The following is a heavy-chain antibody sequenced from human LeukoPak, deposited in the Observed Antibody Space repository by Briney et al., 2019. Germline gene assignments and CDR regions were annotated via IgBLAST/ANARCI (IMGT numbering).Heavy chain of an antibody. J-gene: IGHJ4*02. Sequence: ASVKVSCKASGGTLSSYAISWVRQAPGQGLEWMGWISTYNGNTNYAQKVQGRVTMTTDTSTSTAYMELRSLRSDDTAVYYCARDYSSGWPNFDYWGQGTLVTVSS. D-gene: IGHD6-19*01. V-gene: IGHV1-18*01. CDR1: GGTLSSYA. CDR3: ARDYSSGWPNFDY. CDR2: ISTYNGNT.